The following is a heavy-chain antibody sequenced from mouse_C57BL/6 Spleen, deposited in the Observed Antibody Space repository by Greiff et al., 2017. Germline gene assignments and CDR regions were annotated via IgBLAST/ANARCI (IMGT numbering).Heavy chain of an antibody. D-gene: IGHD2-1*01. CDR1: GYTFTSYT. V-gene: IGHV1-4*01. J-gene: IGHJ2*01. CDR3: ASYGNYFDY. CDR2: INPSSGYT. Sequence: QVQLQQSGAELARPGASVQMSCKASGYTFTSYTMHWVKQRPGQGLEWIGYINPSSGYTKYNQKFKDKATLTADKSSSTAYMQLSSLTSEDSAVYYCASYGNYFDYWGQGTTLTVAS.